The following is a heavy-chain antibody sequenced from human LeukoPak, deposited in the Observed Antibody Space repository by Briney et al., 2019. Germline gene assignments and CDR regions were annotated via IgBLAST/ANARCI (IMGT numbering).Heavy chain of an antibody. V-gene: IGHV1-58*02. CDR1: GFTFTSSA. CDR3: AAKGVHYDFWSGYYGADAFDI. Sequence: ASVKVSCKASGFTFTSSAMQWVRQARGQRLEWIGWIVVGRGNTNYAQKFQERVTITRDMSTSTAYMELSSLRSEDTAVYYCAAKGVHYDFWSGYYGADAFDIWGQGTMVTVSS. CDR2: IVVGRGNT. D-gene: IGHD3-3*01. J-gene: IGHJ3*02.